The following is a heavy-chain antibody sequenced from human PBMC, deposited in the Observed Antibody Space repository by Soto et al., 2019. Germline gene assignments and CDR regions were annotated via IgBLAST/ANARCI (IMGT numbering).Heavy chain of an antibody. V-gene: IGHV3-7*01. CDR3: ANNNRDCSSSNCFVFDY. J-gene: IGHJ4*02. Sequence: EVQLVESGGGLVQPGGSLRLSCAASGFTFNNYWMSWVRQAPGKGLEWVANIKQDGSEKYYVDSVKGRFTISRDNAKNSLYLQMNSLRAEDPAVYYCANNNRDCSSSNCFVFDYWGQGTLVTVSS. CDR1: GFTFNNYW. CDR2: IKQDGSEK. D-gene: IGHD2-2*01.